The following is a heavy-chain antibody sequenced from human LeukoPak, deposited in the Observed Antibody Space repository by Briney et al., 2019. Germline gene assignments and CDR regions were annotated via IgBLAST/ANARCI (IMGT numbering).Heavy chain of an antibody. Sequence: AASVKVSCKASGYTFTSYPIHWVRQAPGQRLEWMGWSNGGNGNTKYSQEFQDRVTITRDTSASKAYMELSSLRSEDMAVYYCARDSTRTGLLEYWGQGTLVTVSS. CDR3: ARDSTRTGLLEY. D-gene: IGHD1-1*01. V-gene: IGHV1-3*02. J-gene: IGHJ4*02. CDR1: GYTFTSYP. CDR2: SNGGNGNT.